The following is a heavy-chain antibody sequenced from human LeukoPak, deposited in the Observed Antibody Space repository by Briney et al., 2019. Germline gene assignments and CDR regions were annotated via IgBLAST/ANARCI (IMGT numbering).Heavy chain of an antibody. J-gene: IGHJ5*02. D-gene: IGHD6-13*01. CDR2: INHSGST. Sequence: PSETLSLTCAVYGGSFSGYYWSWIRQPPGKGLEWIGEINHSGSTNYNPSLKSRVTISVDTSKNQFSLKLSSVTAADTAVYYCARCRSSWTRNWFDPWGQGTLVTVSS. CDR3: ARCRSSWTRNWFDP. V-gene: IGHV4-34*01. CDR1: GGSFSGYY.